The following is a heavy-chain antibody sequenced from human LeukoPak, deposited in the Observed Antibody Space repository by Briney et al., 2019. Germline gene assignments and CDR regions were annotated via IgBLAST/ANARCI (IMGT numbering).Heavy chain of an antibody. CDR3: ARGDYNNRINPPRYLDY. D-gene: IGHD4-11*01. V-gene: IGHV3-21*04. CDR2: ITSSSSYI. Sequence: PGGSLRLSCAASGFTFSRYSMNWVRQAPGKGLEWVSSITSSSSYIYYADSVKGRFTISRDNDKNSLYLQMSSLRADDTAVYYCARGDYNNRINPPRYLDYWGQGTLVTVSS. J-gene: IGHJ4*02. CDR1: GFTFSRYS.